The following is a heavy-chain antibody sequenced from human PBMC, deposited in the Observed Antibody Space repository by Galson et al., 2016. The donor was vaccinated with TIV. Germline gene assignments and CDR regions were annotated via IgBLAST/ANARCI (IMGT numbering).Heavy chain of an antibody. D-gene: IGHD5-18*01. CDR2: IIPLFGTA. V-gene: IGHV1-69*13. CDR1: GDTFTSYP. Sequence: SVKVSCKASGDTFTSYPFNWVRQAPGQGLEWMGGIIPLFGTANYAQKFQGRVTVTADESTGTVYLDLSSLRSEDTAVYYCAKGRNTALDTYHYYYGMDVWGQGTTVTVSS. J-gene: IGHJ6*02. CDR3: AKGRNTALDTYHYYYGMDV.